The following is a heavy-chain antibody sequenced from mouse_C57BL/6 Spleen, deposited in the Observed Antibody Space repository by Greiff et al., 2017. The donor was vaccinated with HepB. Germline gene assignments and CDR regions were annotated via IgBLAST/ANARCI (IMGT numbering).Heavy chain of an antibody. J-gene: IGHJ4*01. D-gene: IGHD1-1*01. CDR1: GYTFTSYW. Sequence: QVQLQQPGAELVKPGASVKLSCKASGYTFTSYWMHWVKQRPGQGLEWIGMIHPNSGSTNYNEKFKSKATLTVDKSSSTAYMQLSSLTSEDSAVYYCAPGYYGSSQYYYAMDYWGQGTSVTVSS. CDR2: IHPNSGST. CDR3: APGYYGSSQYYYAMDY. V-gene: IGHV1-64*01.